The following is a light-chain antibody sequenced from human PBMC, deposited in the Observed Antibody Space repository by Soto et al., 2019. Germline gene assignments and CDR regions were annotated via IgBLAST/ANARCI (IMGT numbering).Light chain of an antibody. V-gene: IGKV1-39*01. J-gene: IGKJ2*01. CDR1: QSINSY. Sequence: DIQMTQSPSSLSASVGDRITITCRASQSINSYLNWYQQKPGEAPKLLVYGASTLQSGVPSEYSGGGSGRDLTLTISSLQPEDSATYYCQQSYSTPYTFGQGAKLEIE. CDR2: GAS. CDR3: QQSYSTPYT.